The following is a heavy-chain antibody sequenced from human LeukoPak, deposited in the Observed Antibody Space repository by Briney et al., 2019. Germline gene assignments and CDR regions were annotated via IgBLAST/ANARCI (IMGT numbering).Heavy chain of an antibody. V-gene: IGHV1-69*13. Sequence: SVKVSCKASGGTFSSYAISWVRQAPGQELEWMGGIIPIFGTANYAQKFQGRVTITADESTSTAYMELSSLRSEDTAVYYCATAGIWFGEFIRWFDPWGQGTLVTVSS. CDR3: ATAGIWFGEFIRWFDP. CDR2: IIPIFGTA. D-gene: IGHD3-10*01. CDR1: GGTFSSYA. J-gene: IGHJ5*02.